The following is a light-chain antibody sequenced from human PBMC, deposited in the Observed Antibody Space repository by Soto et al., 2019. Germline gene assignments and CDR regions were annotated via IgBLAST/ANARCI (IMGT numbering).Light chain of an antibody. CDR3: QQSSTTPWT. CDR2: LTS. Sequence: DIQMTQSPSSLSASVGDRVTITCRASQSISTYLNWFQQKPGRAPKLLIYLTSTLQSGVPSRFRGSGSGTDVTLTISSLQPEDFATYFCQQSSTTPWTFGQGTKVDVK. V-gene: IGKV1-39*01. CDR1: QSISTY. J-gene: IGKJ1*01.